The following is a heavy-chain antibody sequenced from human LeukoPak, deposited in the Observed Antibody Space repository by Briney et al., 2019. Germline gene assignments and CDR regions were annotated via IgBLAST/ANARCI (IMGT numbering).Heavy chain of an antibody. CDR3: ARGAYGDK. CDR2: ISTQSGNT. J-gene: IGHJ4*02. Sequence: ASVKVSCKASGYTLTSYGINWMRQPPGQGLEWMGWISTQSGNTNYAQKVQGRLTLTTDRSTNTAYMELRSLRTDDTAVYYCARGAYGDKWGQGTMVTVSS. CDR1: GYTLTSYG. V-gene: IGHV1-18*01. D-gene: IGHD4-17*01.